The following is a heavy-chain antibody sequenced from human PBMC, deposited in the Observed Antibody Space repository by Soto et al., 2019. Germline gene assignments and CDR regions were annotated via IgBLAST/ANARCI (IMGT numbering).Heavy chain of an antibody. CDR2: LYYSGSS. J-gene: IGHJ4*02. Sequence: PEETLSLTCTVSRGSISRYYFSWIRQPPGKGLEWIGYLYYSGSSTYNPSLRGRFTISRDNAKNSLYLQMNSLRDDDTAVYYCARGSSNWAYYFDFWGQGTLVTVSS. V-gene: IGHV4-59*12. CDR1: RGSISRYY. CDR3: ARGSSNWAYYFDF. D-gene: IGHD6-13*01.